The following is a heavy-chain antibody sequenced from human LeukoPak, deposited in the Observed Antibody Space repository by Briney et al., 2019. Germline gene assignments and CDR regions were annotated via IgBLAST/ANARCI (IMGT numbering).Heavy chain of an antibody. CDR2: IYTSGST. CDR1: RGSISSYY. CDR3: ARDLPSHYYDILTTALNWFDP. D-gene: IGHD3-9*01. Sequence: SETLSLTCTVSRGSISSYYWGWIRQPAGKGLEWIGRIYTSGSTNYNPSLKSRVTMSVDTSKNQFSLKLSSVTAADTAVYYCARDLPSHYYDILTTALNWFDPWGQGTVVTVSS. V-gene: IGHV4-4*07. J-gene: IGHJ5*02.